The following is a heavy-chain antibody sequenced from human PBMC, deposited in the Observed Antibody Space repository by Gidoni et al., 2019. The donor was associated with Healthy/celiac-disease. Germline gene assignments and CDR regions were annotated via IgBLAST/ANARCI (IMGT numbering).Heavy chain of an antibody. J-gene: IGHJ4*02. V-gene: IGHV3-21*01. Sequence: EVQLVESGGGLVKPGGSLRLSCAASGFTFSSYRMNWVRQAPGKGLEWVSSISSSSSYIYYADSVKGRFTISRDNAKNSLYLQMNSLRAEDTAVYYCARAGLVINCGGDCLYFDYWGQGTLVTVSS. CDR2: ISSSSSYI. CDR3: ARAGLVINCGGDCLYFDY. D-gene: IGHD2-21*02. CDR1: GFTFSSYR.